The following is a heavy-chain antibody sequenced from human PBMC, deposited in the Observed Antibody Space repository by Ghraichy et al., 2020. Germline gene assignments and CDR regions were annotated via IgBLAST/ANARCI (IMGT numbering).Heavy chain of an antibody. CDR2: ISYDGSNK. V-gene: IGHV3-30-3*01. CDR1: GFTFSSYA. J-gene: IGHJ5*02. Sequence: GGSLRLSCAASGFTFSSYAMHWVRQAPGKGLEWVAVISYDGSNKYYADSVKGRFTISRDNSKNTLYLQMNSLRAEDTAVYYCARGFLEWLLYDNWFDPWGQGTLVTVSS. CDR3: ARGFLEWLLYDNWFDP. D-gene: IGHD3-3*01.